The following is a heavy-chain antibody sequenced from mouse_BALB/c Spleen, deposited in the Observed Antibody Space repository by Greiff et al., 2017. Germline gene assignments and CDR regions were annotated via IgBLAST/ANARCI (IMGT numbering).Heavy chain of an antibody. Sequence: EVQVVESGGGLVKPGGSLKLSCAASGFTFSSYAMSWVRQSPEKRLEWVAEISSGGSYTYYPNTVTGGFTISRDNAKNTLYLEMSSLRYEDTAMYYCARDGTATGFAYWGQGTLVTVSA. CDR3: ARDGTATGFAY. CDR1: GFTFSSYA. J-gene: IGHJ3*01. CDR2: ISSGGSYT. D-gene: IGHD1-2*01. V-gene: IGHV5-9-4*01.